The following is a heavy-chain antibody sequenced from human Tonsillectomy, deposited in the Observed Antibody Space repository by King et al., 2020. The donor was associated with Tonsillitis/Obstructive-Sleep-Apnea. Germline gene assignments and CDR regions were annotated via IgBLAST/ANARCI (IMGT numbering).Heavy chain of an antibody. CDR1: GFTLNHYW. CDR3: ARDLSVVVAAIWYDVHDI. Sequence: VQLVESGGGLVQPGGSLRLSCVASGFTLNHYWMTWVRQAPGKWLEWVANIKEDGSEKNYVDSVKGRFTVSRDNARNSLYLQMNSLRAEDTAVYYCARDLSVVVAAIWYDVHDIWGQGTMVTVSP. J-gene: IGHJ3*02. CDR2: IKEDGSEK. V-gene: IGHV3-7*01. D-gene: IGHD2-21*02.